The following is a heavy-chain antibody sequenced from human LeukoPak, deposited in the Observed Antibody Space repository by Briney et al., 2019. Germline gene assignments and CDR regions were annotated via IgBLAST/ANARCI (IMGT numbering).Heavy chain of an antibody. V-gene: IGHV4-59*01. CDR3: ARYCGSTSCYRTHDFFDI. CDR1: GGSISNYY. J-gene: IGHJ3*02. Sequence: SETLSLTCTVSGGSISNYYWSWIRQAPGKGLEWIGDISYSGSTNYNPSLKSRVTISVDTSKNQSSLKLSSVTAADTAVYYCARYCGSTSCYRTHDFFDIWGQGTMVTVSS. CDR2: ISYSGST. D-gene: IGHD2-2*01.